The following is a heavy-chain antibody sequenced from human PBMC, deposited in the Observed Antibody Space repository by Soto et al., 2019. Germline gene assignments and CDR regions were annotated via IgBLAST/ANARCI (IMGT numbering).Heavy chain of an antibody. D-gene: IGHD6-13*01. Sequence: GGSLRLSCAASGFTFSSYSMNWVRQAPGKGLEWVSSISSSSSYIYYADSVKGRFTISRDNAKNSLYLQMNSLRAEDTAVYYCAKSLPGYSSSWYGAYWGQGTLVTVSS. CDR1: GFTFSSYS. V-gene: IGHV3-21*01. CDR2: ISSSSSYI. J-gene: IGHJ4*02. CDR3: AKSLPGYSSSWYGAY.